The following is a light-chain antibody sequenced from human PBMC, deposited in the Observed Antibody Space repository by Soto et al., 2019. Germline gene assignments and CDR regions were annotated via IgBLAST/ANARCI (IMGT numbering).Light chain of an antibody. J-gene: IGKJ1*01. Sequence: IQMTQSPSTLSASVGDRVSITCRASQSISGWLAWYQQKPGKAPKLLIYDASTLESGVPSRFSGSGSGTEFTLTISSLQPDDFATYYCQQSYISPQTFGRGTKVDI. CDR1: QSISGW. CDR3: QQSYISPQT. CDR2: DAS. V-gene: IGKV1-5*01.